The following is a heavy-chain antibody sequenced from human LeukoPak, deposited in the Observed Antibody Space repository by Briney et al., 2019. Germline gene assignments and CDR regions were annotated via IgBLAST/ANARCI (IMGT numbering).Heavy chain of an antibody. CDR2: IYTSGST. CDR1: GGSISSYY. V-gene: IGHV4-4*07. Sequence: SETLSLTCTVSGGSISSYYWSWIRQPAGKGLEWIGRIYTSGSTNYNPSLKSRVTMSVDTSKNQFSLKLSSVTAADTAVYYCARDRDQRWLQLRDNWLDPWGQGTLVTVSS. CDR3: ARDRDQRWLQLRDNWLDP. J-gene: IGHJ5*02. D-gene: IGHD5-12*01.